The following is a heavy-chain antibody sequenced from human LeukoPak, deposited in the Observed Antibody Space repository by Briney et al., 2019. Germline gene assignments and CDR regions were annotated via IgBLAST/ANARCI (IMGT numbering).Heavy chain of an antibody. J-gene: IGHJ4*02. CDR3: SRSTSGWTSHDDY. CDR2: ISGSSTYI. D-gene: IGHD6-19*01. V-gene: IGHV3-21*01. CDR1: GFTFSRHG. Sequence: GGSLRLSCVASGFTFSRHGMNWVRQAPGKGLEWVSSISGSSTYIYYADSVKGRFTISRDNAKNSLYLQMNSLRADDTAVYYCSRSTSGWTSHDDYWGQGTLVTVSS.